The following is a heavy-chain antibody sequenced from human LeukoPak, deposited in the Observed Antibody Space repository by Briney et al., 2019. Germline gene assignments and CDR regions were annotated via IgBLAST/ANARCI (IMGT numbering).Heavy chain of an antibody. CDR1: GFTFSSYA. D-gene: IGHD6-13*01. Sequence: GGSLRLSCAASGFTFSSYAMSWVRQAPGKGLEWVSAISGSGGSTYYADSVKGRFTISRDNSKNTLYLQMSSLRAEDTAVYYCAKDGRIAAAGKSGMDVWGQGTTVTVSS. CDR3: AKDGRIAAAGKSGMDV. J-gene: IGHJ6*02. CDR2: ISGSGGST. V-gene: IGHV3-23*01.